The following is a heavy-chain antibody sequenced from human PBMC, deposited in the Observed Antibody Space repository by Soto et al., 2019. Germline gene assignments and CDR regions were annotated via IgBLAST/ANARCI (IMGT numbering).Heavy chain of an antibody. Sequence: TLSLTCNVSGGSISSSGYYWGWLRQPPGKGLEWIASIYYSGSTYYNPSLKSRVTIAAHTSKNQISLKLSSANAADTAVYYCARHIYYYLTWGQGTLVTVSS. CDR2: IYYSGST. D-gene: IGHD3-10*01. V-gene: IGHV4-39*01. J-gene: IGHJ5*02. CDR3: ARHIYYYLT. CDR1: GGSISSSGYY.